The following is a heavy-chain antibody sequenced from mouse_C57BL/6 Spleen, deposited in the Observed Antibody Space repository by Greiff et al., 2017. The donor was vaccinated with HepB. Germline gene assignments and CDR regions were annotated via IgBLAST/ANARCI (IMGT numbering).Heavy chain of an antibody. D-gene: IGHD1-1*01. CDR3: TTSFTTTVVAPDY. CDR2: IDPENGDT. CDR1: GFNIKDDY. V-gene: IGHV14-4*01. Sequence: EVKLMESGAELVRPGASVKLSCTASGFNIKDDYMHWVKQRPEQGLEWIGWIDPENGDTEYASKFQGKATITADTSSNTAYLQLSSLTSEDTAVYYCTTSFTTTVVAPDYWGQGTTLTVSS. J-gene: IGHJ2*01.